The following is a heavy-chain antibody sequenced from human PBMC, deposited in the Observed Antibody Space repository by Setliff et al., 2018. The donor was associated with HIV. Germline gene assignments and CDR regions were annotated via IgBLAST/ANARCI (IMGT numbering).Heavy chain of an antibody. CDR3: ARTYSSNWYIDY. Sequence: SETLSLTCRVSGGSIRDYYWNWIRQPAGKGLEWIGYIYDSGSPKYNPSLKSRVTISIDTSKNQFSLKLSSVTAADTAIYYCARTYSSNWYIDYWGQGTLVTVSS. D-gene: IGHD6-13*01. J-gene: IGHJ4*02. CDR1: GGSIRDYY. V-gene: IGHV4-59*08. CDR2: IYDSGSP.